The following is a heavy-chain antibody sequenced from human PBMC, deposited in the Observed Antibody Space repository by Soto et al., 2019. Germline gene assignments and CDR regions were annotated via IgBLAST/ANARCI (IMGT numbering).Heavy chain of an antibody. CDR2: ISPGDSDT. V-gene: IGHV5-51*01. Sequence: PGESLKISCKASGYKFSTFSIAWVRQMPGKGLEWMGLISPGDSDTRYSPSFQGQVTISADKSKNTTYLQWSSLKASDTAIYYCARLALVADYNWLDPWGQGTLVTVYS. CDR3: ARLALVADYNWLDP. CDR1: GYKFSTFS. J-gene: IGHJ5*02. D-gene: IGHD2-2*01.